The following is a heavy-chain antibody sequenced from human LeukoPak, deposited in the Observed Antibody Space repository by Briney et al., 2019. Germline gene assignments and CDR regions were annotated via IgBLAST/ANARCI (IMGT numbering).Heavy chain of an antibody. V-gene: IGHV1-2*02. CDR3: ARLWFGEFNWFDP. D-gene: IGHD3-10*01. Sequence: ASVKVSCKASGYTFTGYYMHWVRQAPGQGLEWMGWINPKSGGTNYAQKLQGRVTMTTDTSTSTAYMELRSLRSDDTAVYYCARLWFGEFNWFDPWGQGTLVTVSS. CDR2: INPKSGGT. CDR1: GYTFTGYY. J-gene: IGHJ5*02.